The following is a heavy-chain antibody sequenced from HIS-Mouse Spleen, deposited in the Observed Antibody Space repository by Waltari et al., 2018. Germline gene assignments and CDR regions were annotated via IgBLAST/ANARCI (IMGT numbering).Heavy chain of an antibody. J-gene: IGHJ2*01. CDR1: GGSISSSSYY. CDR2: IYYSGNT. D-gene: IGHD6-13*01. Sequence: QLQLQESGPGLVKPSETLSLTCTVSGGSISSSSYYWGWIRQPPGKGLEWIGRIYYSGNTYYNPALKRRVTISVDTSKNQFALKLSSVTAADTAVYYCAREIPYSSSWYDWYFDLWGRGTLVTVSS. CDR3: AREIPYSSSWYDWYFDL. V-gene: IGHV4-39*07.